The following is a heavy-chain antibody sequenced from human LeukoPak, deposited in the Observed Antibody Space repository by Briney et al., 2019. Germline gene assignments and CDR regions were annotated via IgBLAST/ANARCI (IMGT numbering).Heavy chain of an antibody. V-gene: IGHV3-48*03. Sequence: GGSLRLSCAASGFTFSSYEMNWVRQAPGKGLEWVSYISSSGSTIYYADSVKGRFTISRDNAKNSLYLQMNSLRAEDTALYYCARDRRGDMIVVEGAFDIWGQGTMVSVSS. CDR1: GFTFSSYE. CDR3: ARDRRGDMIVVEGAFDI. CDR2: ISSSGSTI. J-gene: IGHJ3*02. D-gene: IGHD3-22*01.